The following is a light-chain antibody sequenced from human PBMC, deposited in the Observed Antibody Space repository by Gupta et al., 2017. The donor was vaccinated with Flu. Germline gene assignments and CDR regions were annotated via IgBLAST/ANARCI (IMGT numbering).Light chain of an antibody. J-gene: IGKJ3*01. V-gene: IGKV2-28*01. CDR2: LGF. CDR3: MQALQTPRT. CDR1: QSLLHSNGYNS. Sequence: VMSLSPLSLPVTHGWPDSLSCRYSQSLLHSNGYNSLDWYLQKPGLSPQLLIYLGFTRASGVPDKFRGSGSGTDFTLKISRVEAEDVVVYYCMQALQTPRTFGPGTKVEIK.